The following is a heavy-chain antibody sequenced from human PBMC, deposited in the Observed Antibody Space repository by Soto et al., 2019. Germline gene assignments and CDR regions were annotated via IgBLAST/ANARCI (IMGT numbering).Heavy chain of an antibody. J-gene: IGHJ4*02. V-gene: IGHV4-30-4*01. CDR2: IYNSGST. Sequence: PSETLSLTCTVSGGSLSSGDYYWSWIRQPPGEGLEWIGYIYNSGSTHYNPSLKSQITISVDTSKNQFSLKLSSVTAADTAVYYCARVAYYDTSGYYWAFDYWGQGTLVTVSS. D-gene: IGHD3-22*01. CDR1: GGSLSSGDYY. CDR3: ARVAYYDTSGYYWAFDY.